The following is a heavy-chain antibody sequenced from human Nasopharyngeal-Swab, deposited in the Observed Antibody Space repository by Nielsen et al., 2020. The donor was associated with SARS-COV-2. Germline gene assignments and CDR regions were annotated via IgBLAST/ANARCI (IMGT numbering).Heavy chain of an antibody. CDR3: AKDNSPYGSGSYPYYYYGMDV. V-gene: IGHV3-23*03. CDR2: IYSGGSST. CDR1: GFTFSSYA. D-gene: IGHD3-10*01. Sequence: GESLKISCAASGFTFSSYAMSWVRQAPGKGLEWVSVIYSGGSSTYYADSVKGRFTISRDNSKNTLYLQMNSLRAEDTAVYYCAKDNSPYGSGSYPYYYYGMDVWGQGTTVTVSS. J-gene: IGHJ6*02.